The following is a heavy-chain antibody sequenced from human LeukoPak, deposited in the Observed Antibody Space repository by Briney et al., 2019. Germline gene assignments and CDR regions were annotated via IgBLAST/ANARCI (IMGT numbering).Heavy chain of an antibody. CDR2: IYYSGST. Sequence: SETLSLTRTVSGGSISSHYWSWIRQPPGKGLEWIGYIYYSGSTNYNPSLKSRVTISVDTSKNQFSLKLSSVTAADTAVYYCARGATYYYASSGYYYFDYWGQGTLVTVSS. CDR3: ARGATYYYASSGYYYFDY. CDR1: GGSISSHY. D-gene: IGHD3-22*01. J-gene: IGHJ4*02. V-gene: IGHV4-59*11.